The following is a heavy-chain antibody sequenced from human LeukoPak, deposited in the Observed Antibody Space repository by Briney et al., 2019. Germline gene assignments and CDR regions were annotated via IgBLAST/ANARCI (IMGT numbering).Heavy chain of an antibody. CDR1: GFTFSNYA. D-gene: IGHD6-13*01. Sequence: GGSLRLSCAASGFTFSNYAMSWVRQAPGNRLEWVSAITGSGGSTFYADSVKGRFTISRDNSKNTLYLQMNSLRAEDTAVYYCARHVSWGYFDYWGQGTLVTVSS. CDR2: ITGSGGST. CDR3: ARHVSWGYFDY. J-gene: IGHJ4*02. V-gene: IGHV3-23*01.